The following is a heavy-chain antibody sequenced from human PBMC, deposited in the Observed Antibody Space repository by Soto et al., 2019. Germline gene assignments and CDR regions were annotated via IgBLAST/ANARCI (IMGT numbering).Heavy chain of an antibody. CDR1: GGSISSYY. V-gene: IGHV4-59*01. CDR3: ARVYDFWSGYYWFDP. J-gene: IGHJ5*02. CDR2: IYYSGIT. Sequence: SETLSLTCTVSGGSISSYYWSWIRQPPGKGLEWIGYIYYSGITDYNPSLKSRVTISVDTSKKQFSLKLSSVTAADTAAYYCARVYDFWSGYYWFDPWGQGTLVTVSS. D-gene: IGHD3-3*01.